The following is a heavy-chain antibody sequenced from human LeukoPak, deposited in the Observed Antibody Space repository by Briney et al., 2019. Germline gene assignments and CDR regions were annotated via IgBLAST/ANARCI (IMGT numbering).Heavy chain of an antibody. CDR2: IKQDGSEK. CDR3: ASLDSSGWYLVDY. CDR1: GFTFSNYG. Sequence: GGSLRLSCVASGFTFSNYGLSWVRQPPGKGLEWVANIKQDGSEKYYVDSVKGRSTISRDNAKNSLYLQMNSLRAEDTTVYYCASLDSSGWYLVDYWGQGTLVTVSS. J-gene: IGHJ4*02. D-gene: IGHD6-19*01. V-gene: IGHV3-7*01.